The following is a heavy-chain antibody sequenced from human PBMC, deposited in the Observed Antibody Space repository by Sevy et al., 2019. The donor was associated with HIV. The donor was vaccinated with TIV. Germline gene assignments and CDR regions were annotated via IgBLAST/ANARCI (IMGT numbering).Heavy chain of an antibody. CDR1: GYDFTPYW. Sequence: GESLKISCKGSGYDFTPYWIGWVHQMPGQGLEWMGIIYPGNSDTGYSPSFQGQVTISVDKSINTAFLQWSSLRASDTAIYYCARQGDLDYFDYWGQGTLVTVSS. D-gene: IGHD3-10*01. CDR2: IYPGNSDT. V-gene: IGHV5-51*07. J-gene: IGHJ4*02. CDR3: ARQGDLDYFDY.